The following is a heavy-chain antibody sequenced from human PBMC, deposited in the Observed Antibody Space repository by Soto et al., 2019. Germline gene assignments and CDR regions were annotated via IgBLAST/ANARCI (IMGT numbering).Heavy chain of an antibody. CDR2: ISSSSSTI. V-gene: IGHV3-48*01. CDR3: ARDKPGTYYYDSSGYYEGFDI. J-gene: IGHJ3*02. D-gene: IGHD3-22*01. Sequence: GSLRLSCAASGFIFSSYGMNWVRQAPGKGLEWVSFISSSSSTIYYADSVKGRFTISRDNAKNSLYLQMNSLRAEDTAVYYCARDKPGTYYYDSSGYYEGFDIRGQGTMVTVSS. CDR1: GFIFSSYG.